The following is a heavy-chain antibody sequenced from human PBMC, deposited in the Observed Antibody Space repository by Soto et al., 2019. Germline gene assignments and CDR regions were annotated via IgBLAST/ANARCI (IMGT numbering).Heavy chain of an antibody. CDR3: ARGASYGSGSYYHLDY. D-gene: IGHD3-10*01. CDR1: GYTFTSYG. V-gene: IGHV1-18*01. Sequence: GASVKVSCKASGYTFTSYGISWVRQAPGQGLEWMGWISAYNGNTNYAQKLQGRVTMTTDTSTSTAYMELRSLRSDVTAVYYCARGASYGSGSYYHLDYWGQGTLVTVSS. CDR2: ISAYNGNT. J-gene: IGHJ4*02.